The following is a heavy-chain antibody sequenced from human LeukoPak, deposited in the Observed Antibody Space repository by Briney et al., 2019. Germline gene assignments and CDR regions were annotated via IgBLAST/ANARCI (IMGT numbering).Heavy chain of an antibody. J-gene: IGHJ5*02. CDR2: IIPILGIA. CDR1: GGTFSSYA. Sequence: PSVKVSCKASGGTFSSYAISWVRQAPGQGLEWMGRIIPILGIANYAQKFQGRVTITADKSTSTAYMELSSLRSEDTAVYYCARGTRRGYSYGDGWFDPWGQGTLVTVSS. D-gene: IGHD5-18*01. V-gene: IGHV1-69*04. CDR3: ARGTRRGYSYGDGWFDP.